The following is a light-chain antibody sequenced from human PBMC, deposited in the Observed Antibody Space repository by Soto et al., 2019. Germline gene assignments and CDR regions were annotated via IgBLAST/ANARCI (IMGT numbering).Light chain of an antibody. CDR2: DAY. CDR3: QQYSSSPLT. J-gene: IGKJ4*01. Sequence: EIVLTQSPATLSLSPGERATLSCRASQSVSSNLAWYQQKPGQAPRLLIFDAYNRATGIPDRFSGSGSGTDFTLTISRLDPEDFAVYYCQQYSSSPLTFGGGTKVEIK. CDR1: QSVSSN. V-gene: IGKV3-20*01.